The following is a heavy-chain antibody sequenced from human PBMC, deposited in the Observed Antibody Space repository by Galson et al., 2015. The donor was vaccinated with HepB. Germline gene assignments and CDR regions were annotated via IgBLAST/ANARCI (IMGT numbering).Heavy chain of an antibody. Sequence: SVTVSCKASGSTFTSYYMHWVRQAPGQGLEWMGIINPSGGSTSYAQKFQGRVTMTRDTSTSTVYMELSSLRSEDTAVYYCAREGGAEYCSGGSCYSQDFDYWGQGTLVTVSS. CDR2: INPSGGST. CDR1: GSTFTSYY. CDR3: AREGGAEYCSGGSCYSQDFDY. V-gene: IGHV1-46*01. D-gene: IGHD2-15*01. J-gene: IGHJ4*02.